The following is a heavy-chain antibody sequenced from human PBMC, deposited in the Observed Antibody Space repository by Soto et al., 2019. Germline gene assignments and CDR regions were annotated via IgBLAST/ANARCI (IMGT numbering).Heavy chain of an antibody. CDR1: GYTFTSYG. J-gene: IGHJ6*03. V-gene: IGHV1-18*01. D-gene: IGHD3-9*01. CDR3: ARRGYFGWSLDHYYYYYMDV. CDR2: ISAYNGNT. Sequence: GPSVKVSCKAAGYTFTSYGISWVRQAPGQGLEWMGWISAYNGNTNYAQKLQGRVTMTTDTSTSTAYMELRSLRSDDTAVYYCARRGYFGWSLDHYYYYYMDVWGKGTTVTVSS.